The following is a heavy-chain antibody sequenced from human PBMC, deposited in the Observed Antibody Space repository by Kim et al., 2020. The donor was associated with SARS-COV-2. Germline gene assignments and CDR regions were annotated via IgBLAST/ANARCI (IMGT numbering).Heavy chain of an antibody. CDR3: ASEYCSGGSCYSQFYYYYGMDV. Sequence: GGSLRLSCAASGFTFSSYEMNWVRQAPGKGLEWVSYISSSGSTIYYADSVKGRFTISRDNAKNSLYLQMNSLRAEDTAVYYCASEYCSGGSCYSQFYYYYGMDVWGQGTTVTVSS. D-gene: IGHD2-15*01. J-gene: IGHJ6*02. V-gene: IGHV3-48*03. CDR1: GFTFSSYE. CDR2: ISSSGSTI.